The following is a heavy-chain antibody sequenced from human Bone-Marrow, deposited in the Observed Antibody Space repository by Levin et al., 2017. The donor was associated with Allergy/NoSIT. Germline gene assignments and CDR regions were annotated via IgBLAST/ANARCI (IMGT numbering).Heavy chain of an antibody. CDR1: GGTFSSYA. V-gene: IGHV1-69*01. CDR2: IIPIFGTA. CDR3: AREGVDTAMGDNWFDP. J-gene: IGHJ5*02. D-gene: IGHD5-18*01. Sequence: KISCKASGGTFSSYAISWVRQAPGQGLEWMGGIIPIFGTANYAQKFQGRVTITADESTSTAYMELSSLRSEDTAVYYCAREGVDTAMGDNWFDPWGQGTLVTVSS.